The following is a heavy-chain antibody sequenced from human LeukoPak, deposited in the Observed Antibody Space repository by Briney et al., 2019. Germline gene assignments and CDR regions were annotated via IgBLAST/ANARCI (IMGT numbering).Heavy chain of an antibody. V-gene: IGHV3-48*03. CDR2: ISGSGSTI. Sequence: GGSLRLSCAASGFTFSSYEMNWVRQAPGKGLEWVSYISGSGSTIYYADSVKGRFTISRDNAKNSLYLQMNSLRAEDTAIYYCARGFSGYTYGPDYWGQGTLDTVSS. CDR1: GFTFSSYE. D-gene: IGHD5-18*01. J-gene: IGHJ4*02. CDR3: ARGFSGYTYGPDY.